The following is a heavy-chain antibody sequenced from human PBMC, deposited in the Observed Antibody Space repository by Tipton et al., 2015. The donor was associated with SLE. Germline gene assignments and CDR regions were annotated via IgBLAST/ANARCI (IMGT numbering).Heavy chain of an antibody. CDR3: ARHLGASFDF. CDR1: GGSIRRGDYY. CDR2: IHYSGAT. J-gene: IGHJ4*02. Sequence: TLSLTCTVSGGSIRRGDYYWSWIRQHPGKGLEWIGYIHYSGATFYNPSLRSRSAISVDTSQNQFSLRLTSVTAADTAVYYCARHLGASFDFWGQGILVTVSS. V-gene: IGHV4-31*03.